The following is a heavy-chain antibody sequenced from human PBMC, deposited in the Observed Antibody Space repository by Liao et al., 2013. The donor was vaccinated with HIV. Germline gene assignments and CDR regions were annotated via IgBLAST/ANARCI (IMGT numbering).Heavy chain of an antibody. V-gene: IGHV4-59*02. CDR3: ARGVPSDF. CDR1: GGSVSPYY. J-gene: IGHJ4*03. Sequence: QVQLEESGPGLVKPSDTLSLTCNVSGGSVSPYYWSWIRQSPGRGLDWIGYVYYRGSTNYNPSLKSRVTISLDVSKKQLSLKLSSVTAADTAMYYCARGVPSDFWGQGTLVTVSS. CDR2: VYYRGST.